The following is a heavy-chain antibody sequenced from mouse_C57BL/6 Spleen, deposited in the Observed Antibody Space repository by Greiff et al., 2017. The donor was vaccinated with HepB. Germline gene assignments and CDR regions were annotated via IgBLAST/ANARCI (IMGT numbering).Heavy chain of an antibody. CDR1: GYTFTSYW. Sequence: QVQLQQPGAELVKPGASVKLSCKASGYTFTSYWMHWVKQRPGQGLEWIGMIHPNSGSTNYNEKFKSKATLTVDKSSSTAYMQLSSLTSEDSAVYYCAREGEYYGSSGEGYFDVWGTGTTVTVSS. CDR2: IHPNSGST. V-gene: IGHV1-64*01. CDR3: AREGEYYGSSGEGYFDV. J-gene: IGHJ1*03. D-gene: IGHD1-1*01.